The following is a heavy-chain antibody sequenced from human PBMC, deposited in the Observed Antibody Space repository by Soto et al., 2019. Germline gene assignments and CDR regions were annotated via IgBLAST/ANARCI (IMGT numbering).Heavy chain of an antibody. V-gene: IGHV3-30*18. Sequence: QVQLVESGGGVVQPGRSLRLSCAASGFTFSNYGMHWVRQAPGKGLEWVAVISYDRSNKYYADSVKVRFTVSRDNSKNTLYLQMNSLRAEDTAVYYCAKVGDNYYDSSGYYYARGAFDIWGQGTMVTVSS. CDR3: AKVGDNYYDSSGYYYARGAFDI. J-gene: IGHJ3*02. CDR1: GFTFSNYG. CDR2: ISYDRSNK. D-gene: IGHD3-22*01.